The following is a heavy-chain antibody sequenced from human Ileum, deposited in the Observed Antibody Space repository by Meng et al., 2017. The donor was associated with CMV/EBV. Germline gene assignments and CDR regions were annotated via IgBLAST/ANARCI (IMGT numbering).Heavy chain of an antibody. D-gene: IGHD6-13*01. CDR2: IIPIFGTP. Sequence: KASGGTFRPCVLRWLRQAPGQGLEWMGGIIPIFGTPNYAQKFQGRVTITADESTSTAYMELSSLRSEDTALYYCATSIAATIPYFFEYWGRGTLVTVSS. CDR3: ATSIAATIPYFFEY. J-gene: IGHJ4*02. CDR1: GGTFRPCV. V-gene: IGHV1-69*01.